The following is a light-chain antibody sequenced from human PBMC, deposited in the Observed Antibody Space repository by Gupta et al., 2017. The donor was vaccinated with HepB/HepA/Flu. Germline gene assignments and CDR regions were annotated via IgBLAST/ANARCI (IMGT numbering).Light chain of an antibody. Sequence: SYELTQPPSVSVSPGQTATITCSGDKLGNTYASWFQQTPGQSPLLIIFQDSKRPSEIPAGFSGSNSGNTATLTIRGTQPTDEADYYCQAWHGSSLVFGGGTKLTVL. CDR1: KLGNTY. CDR3: QAWHGSSLV. CDR2: QDS. J-gene: IGLJ3*02. V-gene: IGLV3-1*01.